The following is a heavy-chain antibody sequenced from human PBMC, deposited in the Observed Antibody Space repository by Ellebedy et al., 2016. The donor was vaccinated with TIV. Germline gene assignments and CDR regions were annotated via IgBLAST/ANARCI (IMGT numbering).Heavy chain of an antibody. D-gene: IGHD3-10*01. CDR2: ISGSGGMT. V-gene: IGHV3-23*01. Sequence: GGSLRLSXAASGFSFSSYALTWVRQAPGKGLEWVSAISGSGGMTFYGDPVQGRFIISRDNSKNMVYLQASSLRVEDTAVYYCATHAVFREVSMSFFDYWGQGTLVTVSS. CDR3: ATHAVFREVSMSFFDY. CDR1: GFSFSSYA. J-gene: IGHJ4*02.